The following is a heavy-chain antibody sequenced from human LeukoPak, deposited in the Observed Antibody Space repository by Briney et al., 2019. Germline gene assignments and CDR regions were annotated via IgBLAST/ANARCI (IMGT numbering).Heavy chain of an antibody. V-gene: IGHV3-74*01. CDR1: GFTFSTYW. D-gene: IGHD5-12*01. Sequence: GGSLTLSCAASGFTFSTYWMHWVRQAPCKELVWVGHIKSDGSSTSYAESVKGRFTISRDNAKNTLYRQMNSLRAEDKAVYYCARDRGYTQDYWGQGTLVTVSS. J-gene: IGHJ4*02. CDR2: IKSDGSST. CDR3: ARDRGYTQDY.